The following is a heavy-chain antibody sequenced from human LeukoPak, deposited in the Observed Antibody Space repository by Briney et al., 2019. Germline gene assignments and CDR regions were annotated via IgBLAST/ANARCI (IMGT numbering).Heavy chain of an antibody. J-gene: IGHJ5*02. D-gene: IGHD6-25*01. CDR3: AREPAAAGKNWFDP. CDR1: GFTFSSYS. Sequence: GSLLLSCAASGFTFSSYSMNWVRQAPGKGLEWVSSISSSSSYIYYADSVKGRFTISRDNAKNSLYLQMNSLRAEDTAMYYCAREPAAAGKNWFDPWGQGTLVTVSS. V-gene: IGHV3-21*01. CDR2: ISSSSSYI.